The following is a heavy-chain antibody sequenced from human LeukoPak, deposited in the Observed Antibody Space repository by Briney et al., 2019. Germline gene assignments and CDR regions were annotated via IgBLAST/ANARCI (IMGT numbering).Heavy chain of an antibody. V-gene: IGHV4-4*09. D-gene: IGHD1-26*01. J-gene: IGHJ4*02. CDR2: ILTSGTT. CDR1: NGSISSYH. CDR3: ARLRVSGSYLYYFDY. Sequence: SETLSLTCTVSNGSISSYHWSWVRQPPGKGQEWIGYILTSGTTNYNPSLKSRLTISVDTSKNQFTLKLSSVTAADTAVCYCARLRVSGSYLYYFDYWGQGTLVTVSS.